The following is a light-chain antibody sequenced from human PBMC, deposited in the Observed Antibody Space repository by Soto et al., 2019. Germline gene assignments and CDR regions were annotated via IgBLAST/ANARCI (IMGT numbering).Light chain of an antibody. CDR2: KAS. CDR1: QSISSW. Sequence: DFQMTQSRSTLSASXXDKVXITCLASQSISSWLAWYQQKPGKAPKXXIYKASSLESGVPSRFSGSGAGTEFTLTISSLQPDDFATYYCQQYNSYSWTFGQGTKVDIK. V-gene: IGKV1-5*03. CDR3: QQYNSYSWT. J-gene: IGKJ1*01.